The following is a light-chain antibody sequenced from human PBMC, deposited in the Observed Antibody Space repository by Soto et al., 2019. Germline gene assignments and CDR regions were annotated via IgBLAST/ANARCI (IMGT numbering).Light chain of an antibody. CDR3: QQYFNTPYT. J-gene: IGKJ2*01. Sequence: DIVMTQSPDSLAVSLGERATINCKSSQSILYSSNNKNYLAWYQQKPGQPPTLLIYWAPTRESGVPDRFSGSGSGADFTLTISSLQAEDVAVYYCQQYFNTPYTFGQGTKLEIK. CDR2: WAP. V-gene: IGKV4-1*01. CDR1: QSILYSSNNKNY.